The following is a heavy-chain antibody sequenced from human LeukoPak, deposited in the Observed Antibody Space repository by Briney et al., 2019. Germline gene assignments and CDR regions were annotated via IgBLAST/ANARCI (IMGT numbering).Heavy chain of an antibody. Sequence: GGSLRLSCAASGFTLSSYWMHWVRQAPGKGLVWVSRINSDGSSTSYADSVKGRFTISRDNAKNTLYLQMNSLRAEDTAVYYCARAGPTGGMDVWGQGTTVTVSS. CDR1: GFTLSSYW. CDR2: INSDGSST. CDR3: ARAGPTGGMDV. D-gene: IGHD1-14*01. J-gene: IGHJ6*02. V-gene: IGHV3-74*01.